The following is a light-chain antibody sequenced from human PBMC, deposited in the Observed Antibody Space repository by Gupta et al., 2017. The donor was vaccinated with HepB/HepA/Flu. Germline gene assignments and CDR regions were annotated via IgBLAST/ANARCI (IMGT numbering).Light chain of an antibody. J-gene: IGKJ1*01. Sequence: DIVMTQSPDSLAVSLGERATINCKSSQSVLYSSNNKNYLAWYQQKPGQPPKLLIYWASTRESGVPDRFSGSGSGTDFTLTISSRQAEDVAVYYCQQNYHNPPWTFGQGTKVEIK. CDR1: QSVLYSSNNKNY. CDR3: QQNYHNPPWT. V-gene: IGKV4-1*01. CDR2: WAS.